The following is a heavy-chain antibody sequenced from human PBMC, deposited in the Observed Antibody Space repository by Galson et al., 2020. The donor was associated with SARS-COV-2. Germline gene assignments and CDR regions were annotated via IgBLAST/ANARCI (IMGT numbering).Heavy chain of an antibody. D-gene: IGHD1-26*01. J-gene: IGHJ4*02. CDR1: GSSVRSGGFY. CDR3: ARTKTGATTPVDY. V-gene: IGHV4-31*03. CDR2: IYYDGDS. Sequence: ASETLSLTCTVSGSSVRSGGFYWTWIRQCPGKGLEWIGYIYYDGDSYYNASLQSRATILLDKSQNQFSLTLTSVTAADTAVYYCARTKTGATTPVDYWGQGTMVTVSS.